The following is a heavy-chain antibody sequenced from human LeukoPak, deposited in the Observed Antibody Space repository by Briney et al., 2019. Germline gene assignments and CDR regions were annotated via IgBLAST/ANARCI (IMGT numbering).Heavy chain of an antibody. CDR2: INSDGSST. J-gene: IGHJ4*02. CDR1: GFTLSRYW. V-gene: IGHV3-74*03. Sequence: GGSLRLSCAASGFTLSRYWMQWVRQAPGQGLVWLSHINSDGSSTTYADSVRGRFTTSRDNAKNTLYLQMNSLGAEDTAVYYCVRDNYGVDYWGQGTLVTVSS. D-gene: IGHD3-10*01. CDR3: VRDNYGVDY.